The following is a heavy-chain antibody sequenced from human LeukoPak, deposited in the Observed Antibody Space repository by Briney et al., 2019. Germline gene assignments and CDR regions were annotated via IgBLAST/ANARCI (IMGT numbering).Heavy chain of an antibody. CDR1: GGSISSYY. Sequence: SETLSLTCTVSGGSISSYYWSWIRQPAGKGLEWIGRIYTSGSTNYNPSLKSRVTMSVDTSKNQFSLKLSSVTAADTTVYYCARGIASYGDYVYWGQGTLVTVSS. CDR3: ARGIASYGDYVY. D-gene: IGHD4-17*01. J-gene: IGHJ4*02. V-gene: IGHV4-4*07. CDR2: IYTSGST.